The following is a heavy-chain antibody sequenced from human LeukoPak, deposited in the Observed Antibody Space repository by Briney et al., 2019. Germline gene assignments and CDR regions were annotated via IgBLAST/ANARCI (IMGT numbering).Heavy chain of an antibody. D-gene: IGHD4-17*01. J-gene: IGHJ4*02. CDR3: ASKSTDHGELRFDY. V-gene: IGHV4-59*01. CDR2: IYCTGTT. CDR1: GDSTNTYF. Sequence: PSETLSLTCTISGDSTNTYFWSWIRQPPGKGLEWIGYIYCTGTTNYNPSLKSRVTISVDTSKNQFSLKVNSVTAADTGVYYCASKSTDHGELRFDYWGQGTLVTVSS.